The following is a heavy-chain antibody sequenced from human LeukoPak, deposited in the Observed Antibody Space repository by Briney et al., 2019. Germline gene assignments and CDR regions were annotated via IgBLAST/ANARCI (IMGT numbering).Heavy chain of an antibody. D-gene: IGHD1-26*01. V-gene: IGHV3-48*03. Sequence: QSGGSLRLSCAASGFTFSSYEMNWVRQAPGKGLEWVSKISSSGSTIYYADSVTGRFTISRDNAKNTLYLQMNSLRAEDTAVYHWAEKSGIGHAFDIWGQGTMVTVSS. CDR2: ISSSGSTI. CDR3: AEKSGIGHAFDI. CDR1: GFTFSSYE. J-gene: IGHJ3*02.